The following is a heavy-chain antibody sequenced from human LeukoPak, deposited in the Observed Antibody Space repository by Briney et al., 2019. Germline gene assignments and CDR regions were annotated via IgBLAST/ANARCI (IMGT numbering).Heavy chain of an antibody. D-gene: IGHD2-2*01. CDR2: IRYDGSNK. V-gene: IGHV3-30*02. Sequence: GGSLRLSCAASGFTFSSYGMHWVRQAPGKGLEWVAFIRYDGSNKYYADSVKGRFTISRDNSKNTLYLQMNSLRAEDTAVYYCAKTPLLVSYYFDYWGQGTLVTVSS. CDR3: AKTPLLVSYYFDY. J-gene: IGHJ4*02. CDR1: GFTFSSYG.